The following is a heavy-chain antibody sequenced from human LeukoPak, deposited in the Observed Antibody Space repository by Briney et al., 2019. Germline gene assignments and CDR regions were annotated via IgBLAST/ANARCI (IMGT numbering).Heavy chain of an antibody. CDR3: ARAELRYFDWPPGDY. CDR2: ISAYTDNT. J-gene: IGHJ4*02. V-gene: IGHV1-8*02. CDR1: GYTFITYI. Sequence: ASVKVSCKASGYTFITYIINWVRQAPGQGLEWMGWISAYTDNTNQAQKFQGRVTMTRNTSISTAYMELSSLRSEDTAVYYCARAELRYFDWPPGDYWGQGTLVTVSS. D-gene: IGHD3-9*01.